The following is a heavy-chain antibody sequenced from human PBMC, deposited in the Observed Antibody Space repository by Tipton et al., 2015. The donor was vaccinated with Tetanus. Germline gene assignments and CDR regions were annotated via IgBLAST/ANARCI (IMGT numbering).Heavy chain of an antibody. D-gene: IGHD6-6*01. CDR2: INHSGST. CDR3: ARGRRKGYNSSFGLERVGPQLNWFDP. V-gene: IGHV4-34*01. Sequence: TLSLTCAVYGGSFSGYYWSWIRQPPGKGLEWIGEINHSGSTNYNPSLKSRVTISVDTSKNQFSLKLSSVTAADTAVYYCARGRRKGYNSSFGLERVGPQLNWFDPWGQGTLVTVSS. CDR1: GGSFSGYY. J-gene: IGHJ5*02.